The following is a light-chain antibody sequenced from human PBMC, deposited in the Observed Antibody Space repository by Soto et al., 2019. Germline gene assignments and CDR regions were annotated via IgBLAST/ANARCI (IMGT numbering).Light chain of an antibody. CDR3: QQRRSWPPTIT. Sequence: EFVMMQSPATLSVSPGEGATLSCRASQGIGDTLAWYQHKPGQTPRLLIYDTSTRATGVPTRFSGSRSGAEFTLTISSLEPEDFAVYYCQQRRSWPPTITFGQGTRLEIK. V-gene: IGKV3-15*01. CDR1: QGIGDT. J-gene: IGKJ5*01. CDR2: DTS.